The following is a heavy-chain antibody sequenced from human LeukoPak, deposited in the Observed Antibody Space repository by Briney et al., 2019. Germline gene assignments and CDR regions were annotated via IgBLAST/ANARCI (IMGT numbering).Heavy chain of an antibody. CDR2: INPNSGGT. D-gene: IGHD3-10*01. CDR1: GYTFTGYY. Sequence: ASVKVSCKASGYTFTGYYMHWVRQAPGQGLEWMGWINPNSGGTNYAQKFQGRVTMTRDTSISTAYMELSRLRSDDTALYYCATIPVRFGDGFDYWGQGTLVTVSS. CDR3: ATIPVRFGDGFDY. J-gene: IGHJ4*02. V-gene: IGHV1-2*02.